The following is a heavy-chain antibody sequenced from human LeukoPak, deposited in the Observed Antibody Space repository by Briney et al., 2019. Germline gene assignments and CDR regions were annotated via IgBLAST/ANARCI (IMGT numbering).Heavy chain of an antibody. CDR3: ARAYSSSFWFDP. V-gene: IGHV3-21*01. CDR1: GFTFSSYS. Sequence: GGSLRLSCAASGFTFSSYSMNWVRQAPGKGLEWVSSISSSSSYIYYADSVKGRFTISRDNAKNSLYLQMNSLRAEGTAVYYCARAYSSSFWFDPWGQGTLVTVSS. J-gene: IGHJ5*02. D-gene: IGHD6-13*01. CDR2: ISSSSSYI.